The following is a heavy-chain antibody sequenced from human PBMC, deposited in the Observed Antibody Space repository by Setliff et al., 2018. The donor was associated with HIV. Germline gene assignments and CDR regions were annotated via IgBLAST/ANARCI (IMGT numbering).Heavy chain of an antibody. J-gene: IGHJ4*02. D-gene: IGHD2-15*01. Sequence: GASVKVSCKASGYTFTSYYMHWVRQAPGQGLEWMGIINPSGGSTSYAQKFQGRVTMTRDTSTSTVYMELSSLRSEDTAVYYCARDLIRITPHGDLPFWGQGTLVTVSS. CDR3: ARDLIRITPHGDLPF. CDR1: GYTFTSYY. CDR2: INPSGGST. V-gene: IGHV1-46*01.